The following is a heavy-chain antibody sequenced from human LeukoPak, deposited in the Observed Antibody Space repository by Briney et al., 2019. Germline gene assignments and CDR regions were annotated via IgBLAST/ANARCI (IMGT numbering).Heavy chain of an antibody. D-gene: IGHD5/OR15-5a*01. CDR2: IWSDGSNK. J-gene: IGHJ4*02. Sequence: GGSLRLSCAASGFTFSSYGMHWVRQAPGKGLEWVAVIWSDGSNKYYADSVKGRFTISRDNSKNTPYLQMNSLRAEDAAVYYCARRRYSVYDFDYWGQGTLVTVSS. CDR1: GFTFSSYG. V-gene: IGHV3-33*01. CDR3: ARRRYSVYDFDY.